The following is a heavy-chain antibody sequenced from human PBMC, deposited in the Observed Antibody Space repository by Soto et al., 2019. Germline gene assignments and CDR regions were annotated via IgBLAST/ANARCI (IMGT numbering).Heavy chain of an antibody. Sequence: QVQLVQSGAEVKKPGASVKVSCKASGYTFTSYGISWVRQAPGQGLEWMGWISAYNGNTNYAQKLQGRVTMTTDTATSTDYRELRSLRSDETAVYYCARDAERRVGYIYGWENWGQGTMVTVSS. D-gene: IGHD5-18*01. CDR1: GYTFTSYG. CDR2: ISAYNGNT. CDR3: ARDAERRVGYIYGWEN. J-gene: IGHJ3*01. V-gene: IGHV1-18*01.